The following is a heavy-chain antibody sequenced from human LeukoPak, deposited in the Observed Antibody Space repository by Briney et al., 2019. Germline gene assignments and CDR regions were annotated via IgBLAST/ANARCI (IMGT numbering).Heavy chain of an antibody. D-gene: IGHD3-22*01. Sequence: EGSLRLSCAASGFTFSSYSMNWVRQAPGKGLEWVSSIGTSSSYIYYADSVKGRFTISRDNAKNSLYLQMNSLRAEDTAVYYCAREAYYDSSGSFDYWGQGTLVTVSS. CDR3: AREAYYDSSGSFDY. V-gene: IGHV3-21*01. CDR1: GFTFSSYS. J-gene: IGHJ4*02. CDR2: IGTSSSYI.